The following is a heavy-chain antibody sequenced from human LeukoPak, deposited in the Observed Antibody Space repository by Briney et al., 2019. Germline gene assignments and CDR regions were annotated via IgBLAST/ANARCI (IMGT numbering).Heavy chain of an antibody. J-gene: IGHJ6*02. CDR2: IIPIFGTA. Sequence: SVKVSCKASGGTFSSYAISWVRQAPGQGLEWMGGIIPIFGTANYAQKFQGRVTITADESTSTAYMELSSLRSEDTAVYYCASLTPISGVVITYYYYGMDVWGQGTTVTVSS. CDR3: ASLTPISGVVITYYYYGMDV. CDR1: GGTFSSYA. D-gene: IGHD3-3*01. V-gene: IGHV1-69*13.